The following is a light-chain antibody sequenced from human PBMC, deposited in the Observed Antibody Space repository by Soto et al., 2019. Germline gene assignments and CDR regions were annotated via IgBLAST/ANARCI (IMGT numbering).Light chain of an antibody. CDR3: SSYTSSSTDVV. CDR1: SSDVGGYNY. J-gene: IGLJ2*01. V-gene: IGLV2-14*01. Sequence: QSVLTQPASVSGSPGQSITISCTGTSSDVGGYNYVSWYQQHPGKAHKLMIYDVSNRPSGVSNRFSGSKSGNTASLTISGLQAEDEADYYCSSYTSSSTDVVFGGGTQLTVL. CDR2: DVS.